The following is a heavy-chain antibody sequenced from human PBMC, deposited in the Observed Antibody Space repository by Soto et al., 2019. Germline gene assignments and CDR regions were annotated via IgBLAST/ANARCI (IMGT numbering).Heavy chain of an antibody. J-gene: IGHJ6*02. V-gene: IGHV4-4*02. CDR1: GGSIRSTNW. D-gene: IGHD2-2*01. Sequence: SETLSLTCVVSGGSIRSTNWWAWVRQTPGKGLEWIGEVYHNGTSNYNPSLKGRATISVDTSKDQVSLRLNSVIDADTAVYHCARGHCSRTSCYTGGYYYYPMDVWGQGTTVTVSS. CDR3: ARGHCSRTSCYTGGYYYYPMDV. CDR2: VYHNGTS.